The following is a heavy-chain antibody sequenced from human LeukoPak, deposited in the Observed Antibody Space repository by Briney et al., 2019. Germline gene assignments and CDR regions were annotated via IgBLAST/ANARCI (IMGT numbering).Heavy chain of an antibody. Sequence: PGGSLRLSCAASGFTFSSYGMHWVRQAPGKGLEWISAISGSGYSTYYADSVKGRFTISRDNSKNTLYLQMNSLRAEDTAVYYCATFKSPDYWGQGTLVTVSS. CDR3: ATFKSPDY. CDR2: ISGSGYST. CDR1: GFTFSSYG. V-gene: IGHV3-23*01. J-gene: IGHJ4*02.